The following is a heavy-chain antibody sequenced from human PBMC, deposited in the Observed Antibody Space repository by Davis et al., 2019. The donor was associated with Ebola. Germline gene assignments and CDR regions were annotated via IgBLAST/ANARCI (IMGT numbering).Heavy chain of an antibody. Sequence: ASVKVSCKASGYTFTGYYMHWVRQAPGQGLEWMGWINPNSGGTNYAQKFQGWVTMTRDTSISTAYMELSRLRSDNTAVYYCAREGPIAAAGTPHFDYWGQGTLVTVSS. CDR3: AREGPIAAAGTPHFDY. V-gene: IGHV1-2*04. CDR2: INPNSGGT. CDR1: GYTFTGYY. D-gene: IGHD6-13*01. J-gene: IGHJ4*02.